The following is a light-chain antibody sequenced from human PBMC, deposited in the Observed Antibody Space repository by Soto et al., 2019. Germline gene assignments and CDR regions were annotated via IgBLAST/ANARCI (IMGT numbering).Light chain of an antibody. V-gene: IGKV3-20*01. J-gene: IGKJ4*01. CDR1: QSVSRSY. CDR2: GAS. CDR3: QQYGSSPRVT. Sequence: EIAFTQCPGTLSLSPGERDTLSCRASQSVSRSYLAWYQQKPGHAPRLLIYGASSRATGIPDRFSGSGSGTDFTLTISRLEPEDFAVYYCQQYGSSPRVTFGGGTKVEIK.